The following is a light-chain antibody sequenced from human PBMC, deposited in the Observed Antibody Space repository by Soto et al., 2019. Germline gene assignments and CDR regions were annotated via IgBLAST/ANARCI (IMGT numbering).Light chain of an antibody. CDR3: QQYGSSPRT. J-gene: IGKJ1*01. V-gene: IGKV3-20*01. CDR1: QTITGSY. CDR2: GAS. Sequence: EIVLTQSPGILSLSPGERATLSCRASQTITGSYLAWYQQKPGQAPRLLIYGASIRATGIPDRFSGSGSGTDFTLTISRLEPADLAVYYCQQYGSSPRTFGQGTKVEIK.